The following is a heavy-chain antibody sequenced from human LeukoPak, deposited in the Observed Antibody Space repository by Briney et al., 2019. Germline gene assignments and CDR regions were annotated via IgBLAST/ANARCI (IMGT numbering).Heavy chain of an antibody. V-gene: IGHV4-38-2*02. D-gene: IGHD3-9*01. Sequence: PSETLSLTCTVSGYSISSGYYWGWIRQPPGKGLEWIGSIYHSGSTYYNPSLKSRVTISVDTSKNQFSLKLSSVTAADTAVYYCARSYYDILTGYYKGWFDPWGQGTLVTVSS. CDR3: ARSYYDILTGYYKGWFDP. CDR1: GYSISSGYY. J-gene: IGHJ5*02. CDR2: IYHSGST.